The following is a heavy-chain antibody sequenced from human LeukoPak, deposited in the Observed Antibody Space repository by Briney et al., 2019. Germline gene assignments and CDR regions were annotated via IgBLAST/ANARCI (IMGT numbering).Heavy chain of an antibody. D-gene: IGHD5-12*01. CDR3: ARVGYPTINSNFDY. J-gene: IGHJ4*02. V-gene: IGHV1-69*05. CDR2: IIPIFGTA. CDR1: GGTFSSYA. Sequence: SVKVSCKASGGTFSSYAISWVRQAPGQGLEWRGGIIPIFGTANYAQKFQGRVTITTDESTSTAYMELSSLRSEDTAVYYCARVGYPTINSNFDYWGQGTLVTVSS.